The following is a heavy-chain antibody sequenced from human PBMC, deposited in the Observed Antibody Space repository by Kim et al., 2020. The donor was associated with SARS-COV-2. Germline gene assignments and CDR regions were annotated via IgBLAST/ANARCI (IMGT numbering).Heavy chain of an antibody. Sequence: ASVKVSCKASGYTFSSYGFSWVRQAPGQGLEWMGWITGNNGNTRYAQKFQGRVTLTTDTSATTSYMELRGLRSDDTAVYYCARDRYGAYDPLFDYWGQGTLVTVSS. D-gene: IGHD4-17*01. J-gene: IGHJ4*02. V-gene: IGHV1-18*01. CDR1: GYTFSSYG. CDR2: ITGNNGNT. CDR3: ARDRYGAYDPLFDY.